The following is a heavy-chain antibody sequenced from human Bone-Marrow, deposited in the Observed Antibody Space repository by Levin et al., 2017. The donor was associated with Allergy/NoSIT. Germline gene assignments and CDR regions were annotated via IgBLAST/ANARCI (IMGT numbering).Heavy chain of an antibody. J-gene: IGHJ4*02. D-gene: IGHD1-1*01. V-gene: IGHV4-4*07. CDR3: ARVLNWNDAASDF. Sequence: SQTLSLTCTVSGGSINSYYWNWIRQPAGKGLEWLGRVYSNGVTTSDPSLKSRLTMSVDTSKNQLSLTLSSVTAADTAVYYCARVLNWNDAASDFWGQGILVIVSS. CDR1: GGSINSYY. CDR2: VYSNGVT.